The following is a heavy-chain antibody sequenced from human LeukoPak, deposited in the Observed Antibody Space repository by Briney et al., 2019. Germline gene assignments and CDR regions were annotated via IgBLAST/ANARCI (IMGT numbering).Heavy chain of an antibody. Sequence: GGSLRLSCAASGFTFSSYWMSWVRQASGKGLEWVANINQDGTNVYYVDSVKGRLTISREYAKNSLYLQMNSLSADDTAVYYCAREIHSAAAVDYWGQGTLVTVSS. CDR1: GFTFSSYW. D-gene: IGHD6-13*01. CDR3: AREIHSAAAVDY. J-gene: IGHJ4*02. CDR2: INQDGTNV. V-gene: IGHV3-7*01.